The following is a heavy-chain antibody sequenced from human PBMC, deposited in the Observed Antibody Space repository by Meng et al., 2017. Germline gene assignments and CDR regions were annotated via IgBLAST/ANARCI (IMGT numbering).Heavy chain of an antibody. D-gene: IGHD5-18*01. J-gene: IGHJ4*02. CDR3: ARDGHSYNYFDY. CDR1: GGSISSSSYY. Sequence: RQLQESGPGLVKPSETLSLTCTGSGGSISSSSYYWGWIRQPPGKGPEWIGSIYYSGSTYYNPSLKSRVTISVDTSKNQFSLKLSSVTAADAAVYYCARDGHSYNYFDYWGQGTLVTVSS. CDR2: IYYSGST. V-gene: IGHV4-39*07.